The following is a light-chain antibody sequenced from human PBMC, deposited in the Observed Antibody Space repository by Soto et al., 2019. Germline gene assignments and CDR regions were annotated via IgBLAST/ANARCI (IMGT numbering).Light chain of an antibody. J-gene: IGLJ1*01. V-gene: IGLV2-8*01. Sequence: QSMLTQPPSASGSPGQSVTISCTGTSSDIGAYIYVSWYQQHPGKAPKLMISEVSRRPSGVPERFSGSKSGNTASLTVSGLQADDEAHYYCSSYAGSNNFVFGTGTKVTVL. CDR1: SSDIGAYIY. CDR3: SSYAGSNNFV. CDR2: EVS.